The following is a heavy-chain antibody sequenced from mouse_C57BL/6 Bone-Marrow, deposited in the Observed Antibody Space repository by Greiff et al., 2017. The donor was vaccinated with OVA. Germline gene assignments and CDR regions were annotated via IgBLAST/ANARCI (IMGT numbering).Heavy chain of an antibody. J-gene: IGHJ3*01. CDR2: ISNGGGST. V-gene: IGHV5-12*01. CDR3: ARHSGYYYGSSPFAY. Sequence: EVQGVESGGGLVQPGGSLKLSCAASGFTFSDYYMYWVRQTPEKRLEWVAYISNGGGSTYYPDTVKGRFTISRDNAKNTLYLQMSRLKSEDTAMYYCARHSGYYYGSSPFAYWGQGTLVTVSA. D-gene: IGHD1-1*01. CDR1: GFTFSDYY.